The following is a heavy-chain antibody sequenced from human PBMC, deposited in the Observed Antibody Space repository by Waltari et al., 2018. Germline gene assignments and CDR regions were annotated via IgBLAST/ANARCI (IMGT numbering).Heavy chain of an antibody. V-gene: IGHV4-39*01. CDR1: GGSISSSSYY. Sequence: QLQLQESGPGLVKPSETLSLTCTVSGGSISSSSYYWGWIRQPPGKGLEWIGSIYYSGSTYSNPSLKSRVTISVDTSKNQFSLKLSSVTAADTAAYYCARLRIAARPWEYYFDYWGQGTLVTVSS. D-gene: IGHD6-6*01. J-gene: IGHJ4*02. CDR3: ARLRIAARPWEYYFDY. CDR2: IYYSGST.